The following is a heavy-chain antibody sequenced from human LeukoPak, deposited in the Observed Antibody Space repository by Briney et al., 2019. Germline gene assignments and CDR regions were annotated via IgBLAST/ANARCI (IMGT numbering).Heavy chain of an antibody. Sequence: GGSLRLSCAASGFTFSSYWMSWVRQAPGKGLEWVANIKYTGTEIYYVGSVKGRFTISRDNAKNSLFLQMNSLRVEDTAVYYCAREGTVTAYNLGFWGQGTLVTVSS. J-gene: IGHJ4*02. CDR2: IKYTGTEI. CDR3: AREGTVTAYNLGF. D-gene: IGHD4-17*01. CDR1: GFTFSSYW. V-gene: IGHV3-7*04.